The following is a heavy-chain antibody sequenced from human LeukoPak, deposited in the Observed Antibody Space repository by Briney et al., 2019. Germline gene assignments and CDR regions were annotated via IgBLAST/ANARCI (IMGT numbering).Heavy chain of an antibody. CDR1: GFTLSGSA. J-gene: IGHJ4*02. CDR2: IRSTANGYAT. Sequence: GGSLTLSCAASGFTLSGSALHWVRQASGRGLEWVGRIRSTANGYATAYAASVKGRFTISRDDSKNTAYLQMDSLKTEDTAVYYCTGNYYGSGSYADFDYWGQGTLVTVSS. V-gene: IGHV3-73*01. D-gene: IGHD3-10*01. CDR3: TGNYYGSGSYADFDY.